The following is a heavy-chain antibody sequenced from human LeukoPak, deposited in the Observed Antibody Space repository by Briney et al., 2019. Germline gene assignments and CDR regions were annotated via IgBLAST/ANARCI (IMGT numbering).Heavy chain of an antibody. CDR1: AFTFTEAW. V-gene: IGHV3-11*04. CDR2: ISSSGSTI. Sequence: PGGSLRLSCAASAFTFTEAWMSWVRQAPGKGLEWVSYISSSGSTIYYADSVKGRFTISRDNAKNSLYLQMNSLRAEDTAVYYCAELGITMIGGVWGKGTTVTISS. D-gene: IGHD3-10*02. J-gene: IGHJ6*04. CDR3: AELGITMIGGV.